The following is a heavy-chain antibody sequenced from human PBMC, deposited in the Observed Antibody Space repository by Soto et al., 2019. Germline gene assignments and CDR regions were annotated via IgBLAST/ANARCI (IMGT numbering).Heavy chain of an antibody. D-gene: IGHD4-4*01. J-gene: IGHJ4*02. CDR2: ISSSGYT. Sequence: QPGGSLRLSCATSGFSFSNYAMSWVRQAPGKGLEWVAAISSSGYTYYVDSLKGRFTISRDNSKNTLYLQMNSLRAEDTAVYYCAKDLIDYSNSYFDYWGQGTLVTVSS. V-gene: IGHV3-23*01. CDR1: GFSFSNYA. CDR3: AKDLIDYSNSYFDY.